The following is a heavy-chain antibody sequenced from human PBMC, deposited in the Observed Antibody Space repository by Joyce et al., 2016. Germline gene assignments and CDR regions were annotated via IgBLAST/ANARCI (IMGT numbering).Heavy chain of an antibody. V-gene: IGHV4-38-2*02. CDR3: ARDRDSSGYYEFDF. D-gene: IGHD3-22*01. CDR1: GFSISSGYY. J-gene: IGHJ4*02. CDR2: MYQTGNT. Sequence: QVQLQESGPGLVRPSETLSVTCAVSGFSISSGYYWGWIRQPPGRGLECVGSMYQTGNTYYRSSLRRRVTISVDTSKNQLSLKLSSVTASDTAVYYCARDRDSSGYYEFDFWGQGTLVTVSS.